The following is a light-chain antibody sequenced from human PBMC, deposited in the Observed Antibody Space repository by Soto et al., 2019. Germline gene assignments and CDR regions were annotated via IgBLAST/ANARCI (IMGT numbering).Light chain of an antibody. V-gene: IGKV2-28*01. Sequence: DLVMTQSPLSLPVTPGEPASISCRSSQSLLHSNGHNYLDWYVQKQGRYPQLLVCMGSNRASGVPDRFSGSGTGTDFTLTISRVEAGDVGCYYCMQGLQIPLTFGQGTKVEIK. J-gene: IGKJ1*01. CDR3: MQGLQIPLT. CDR2: MGS. CDR1: QSLLHSNGHNY.